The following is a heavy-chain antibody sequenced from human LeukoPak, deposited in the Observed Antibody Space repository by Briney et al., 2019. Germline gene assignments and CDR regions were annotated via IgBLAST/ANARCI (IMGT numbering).Heavy chain of an antibody. Sequence: SETLSLTCTVSGGSISSYYWSWIRQPPGKGLEWIGYIYYSGSTNYNLSLKSRVTISVDTSKNQFSLKLSSVTAADTAVYYCARVDTYYYDSSGYYPQARAFDYWGQGTLVTVSS. CDR3: ARVDTYYYDSSGYYPQARAFDY. V-gene: IGHV4-59*01. D-gene: IGHD3-22*01. J-gene: IGHJ4*02. CDR1: GGSISSYY. CDR2: IYYSGST.